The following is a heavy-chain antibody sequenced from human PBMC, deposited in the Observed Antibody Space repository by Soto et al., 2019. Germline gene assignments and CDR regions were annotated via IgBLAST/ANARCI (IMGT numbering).Heavy chain of an antibody. D-gene: IGHD6-19*01. CDR3: AKGRRAGQWLAYFDY. Sequence: QVQLVESGGGVVQPGRSLRLSCAASGFSFSSFSMHWVRQAPGKGLEWVAVISFDGSNKYYADSVKGRITISRDNCKNTLYLQMNRLRAEDTAVYCCAKGRRAGQWLAYFDYWGQGTLVTVSS. CDR2: ISFDGSNK. J-gene: IGHJ4*02. CDR1: GFSFSSFS. V-gene: IGHV3-30*18.